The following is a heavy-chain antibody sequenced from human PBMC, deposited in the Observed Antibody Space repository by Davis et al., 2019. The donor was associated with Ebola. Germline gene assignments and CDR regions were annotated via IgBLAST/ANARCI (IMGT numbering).Heavy chain of an antibody. D-gene: IGHD1-14*01. CDR3: AKSGRGFDS. J-gene: IGHJ4*02. CDR2: ISGSGSST. Sequence: GESLKISCAASGFTFSIYVMDWVHQAPGKGLEWVSSISGSGSSTYYADSVKGRFTISRDNSKSTLYLHMDSLRAEDTAIYYCAKSGRGFDSWGQGTLVTVSS. CDR1: GFTFSIYV. V-gene: IGHV3-23*01.